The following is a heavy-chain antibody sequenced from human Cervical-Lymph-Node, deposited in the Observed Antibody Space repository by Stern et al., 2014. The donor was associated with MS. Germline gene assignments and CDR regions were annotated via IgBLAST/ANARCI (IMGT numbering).Heavy chain of an antibody. V-gene: IGHV3-53*01. D-gene: IGHD1-1*01. CDR3: ARDKSSPERSDW. CDR1: GFTVSRDY. Sequence: EVQLVESGGGVIQPGGSLRLSCTASGFTVSRDYMTWVRQAPGKGLEWVSLITNVGSTFDTDSVKGRFTISRDDSKNTVYLHMTSLRAEDTAMYFCARDKSSPERSDWWGQGTLVTVSS. J-gene: IGHJ4*02. CDR2: ITNVGST.